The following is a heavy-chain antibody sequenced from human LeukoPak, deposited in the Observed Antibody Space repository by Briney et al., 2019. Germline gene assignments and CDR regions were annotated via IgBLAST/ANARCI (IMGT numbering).Heavy chain of an antibody. Sequence: ASVKVSCKASGGSFSSYAISWVRQAPGQGLEWMGRIVPIFDITHYAQKYQGRVTITADKSTSTAYMELSSLRSEDTAVYYCAGDDDTAREIDYWGQGTPVTVSS. CDR2: IVPIFDIT. CDR1: GGSFSSYA. CDR3: AGDDDTAREIDY. D-gene: IGHD5-18*01. V-gene: IGHV1-69*04. J-gene: IGHJ4*02.